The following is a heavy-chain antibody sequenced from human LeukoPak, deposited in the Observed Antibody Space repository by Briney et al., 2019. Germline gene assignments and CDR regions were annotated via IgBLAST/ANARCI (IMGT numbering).Heavy chain of an antibody. D-gene: IGHD1-26*01. J-gene: IGHJ6*02. CDR3: ATTHRTLPDYYYYYGMDV. CDR2: FDPEDGET. V-gene: IGHV1-24*01. CDR1: GYTLTELS. Sequence: ASVKVSRKVSGYTLTELSMHWVRQAPGKGLEWMGGFDPEDGETIYSQKFQGRVTMTEDTSTDTAYMELSSLRSEDTAVYYCATTHRTLPDYYYYYGMDVWGQGTTVTVSS.